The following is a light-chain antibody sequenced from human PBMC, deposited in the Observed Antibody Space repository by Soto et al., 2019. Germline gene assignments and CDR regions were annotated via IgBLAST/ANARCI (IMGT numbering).Light chain of an antibody. Sequence: EIVLTQSPATLSLSPGERATLSCRASQSVSSYLAWYQQKPGQAPRLLIYDASNRATGIPARFSGSGSETDFTLTISSLEPEDFAVYYCQQRSNSWTFGQGTKVEIK. V-gene: IGKV3-11*01. CDR1: QSVSSY. CDR3: QQRSNSWT. CDR2: DAS. J-gene: IGKJ1*01.